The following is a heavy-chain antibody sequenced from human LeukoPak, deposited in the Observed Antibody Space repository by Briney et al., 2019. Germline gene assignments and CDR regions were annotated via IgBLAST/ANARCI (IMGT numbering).Heavy chain of an antibody. D-gene: IGHD2-2*01. J-gene: IGHJ6*02. CDR2: INPSGGST. V-gene: IGHV1-46*01. Sequence: ASVKVSCKASGYTFTSYYMHWVRQAPGQGLEWMGMINPSGGSTSYAQKFQGRVTMTRDTSTSTVYMELSSLRSEDTAVYYCARDYQARVVPAAFYYYGMDVWGQGTTVTVSS. CDR3: ARDYQARVVPAAFYYYGMDV. CDR1: GYTFTSYY.